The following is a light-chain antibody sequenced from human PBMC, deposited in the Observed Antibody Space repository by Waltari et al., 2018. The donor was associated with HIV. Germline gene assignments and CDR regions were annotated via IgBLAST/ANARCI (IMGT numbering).Light chain of an antibody. CDR1: NIGRRS. CDR2: HDS. V-gene: IGLV3-21*01. CDR3: QAWDSSTVV. J-gene: IGLJ2*01. Sequence: DVLTQAPSESVAPGQTARISRGGDNIGRRSVHWYQQKPGQAPALVIYHDSERPSGIPERFSGSNSGNTATLTISGTQAMDEADYYCQAWDSSTVVFGGGTKLTVL.